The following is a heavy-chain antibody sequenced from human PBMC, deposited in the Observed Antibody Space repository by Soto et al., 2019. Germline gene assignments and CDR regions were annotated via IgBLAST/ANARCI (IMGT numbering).Heavy chain of an antibody. CDR2: IFSNDEK. Sequence: SGPTLVNPTETLTLTCTVSGFSLSNARMGVSWIRQPPGKALEWLAHIFSNDEKSYSTSLKSRLTISKDTSKSQVVLTMTNMDPVDTATYYCARIPHSSSWFYYFDYWGQGTLVTVS. CDR1: GFSLSNARMG. J-gene: IGHJ4*02. CDR3: ARIPHSSSWFYYFDY. V-gene: IGHV2-26*01. D-gene: IGHD6-13*01.